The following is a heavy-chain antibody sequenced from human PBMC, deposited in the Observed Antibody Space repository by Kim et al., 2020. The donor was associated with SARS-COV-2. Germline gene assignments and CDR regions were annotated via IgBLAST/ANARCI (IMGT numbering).Heavy chain of an antibody. J-gene: IGHJ5*01. V-gene: IGHV3-11*05. CDR3: ARVSSGSSSWCWFDA. D-gene: IGHD6-13*01. Sequence: GGSLRLSCAASGFTFSDYYMTWIRQAPGKGLEWLSYISSSGSYIVYAESVKGRFSISRDNAKKSLYLQMNSLRAEDTAVYYCARVSSGSSSWCWFDAWG. CDR1: GFTFSDYY. CDR2: ISSSGSYI.